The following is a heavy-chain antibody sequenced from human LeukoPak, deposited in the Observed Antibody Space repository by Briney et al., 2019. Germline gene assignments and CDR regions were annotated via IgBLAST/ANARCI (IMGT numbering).Heavy chain of an antibody. J-gene: IGHJ4*02. Sequence: ASAKVSCKASGYTFTGYYMHWVRQAPGQGLERMGWINPNSGGTNYAQKFQGRVTMTRDTSISTAYMELSRLRSDDTAVYYCARPVRRSGYDLVGYWGQGTLVTVSS. V-gene: IGHV1-2*02. CDR2: INPNSGGT. D-gene: IGHD5-12*01. CDR3: ARPVRRSGYDLVGY. CDR1: GYTFTGYY.